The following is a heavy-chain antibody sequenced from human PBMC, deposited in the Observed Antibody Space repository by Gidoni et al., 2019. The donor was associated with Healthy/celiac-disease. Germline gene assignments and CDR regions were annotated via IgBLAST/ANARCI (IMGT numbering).Heavy chain of an antibody. CDR3: AREGDIVVVPAAIRYYYYGMDV. D-gene: IGHD2-2*01. J-gene: IGHJ6*02. Sequence: QVQLVQSGAAVKKPGSSVKVSCKASGGTFSSYAISWVRQAPGQGLEWMGGIIPIFGTANYAQKFQGRVTITADESTSTAYMELSSLRSEDTAVYYCAREGDIVVVPAAIRYYYYGMDVWGQGTTVTVSS. V-gene: IGHV1-69*01. CDR1: GGTFSSYA. CDR2: IIPIFGTA.